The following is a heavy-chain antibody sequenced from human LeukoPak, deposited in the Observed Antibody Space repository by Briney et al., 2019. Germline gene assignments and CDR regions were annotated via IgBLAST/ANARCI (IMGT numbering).Heavy chain of an antibody. CDR2: ISSSSSYT. Sequence: GGSLRPSCAASGFTFSDYYMLWIRQAPGKGLEWVSFISSSSSYTNYADSVKGRFAISRDNAKSSLYLQMNSLRVEDTAVYFCAKVALVGYCSSATSCPLDYWGQGTLVTVSS. V-gene: IGHV3-11*05. CDR3: AKVALVGYCSSATSCPLDY. J-gene: IGHJ4*02. D-gene: IGHD2-2*01. CDR1: GFTFSDYY.